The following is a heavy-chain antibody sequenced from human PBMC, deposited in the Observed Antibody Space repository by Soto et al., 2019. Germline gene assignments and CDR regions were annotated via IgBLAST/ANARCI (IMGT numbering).Heavy chain of an antibody. V-gene: IGHV4-31*03. CDR3: ASYGGWYFFFDPLMYFDY. Sequence: SETLSLTCTVSGGSISSGGYYWSWIRQHPGKGLEWIGYIYYSGSTYYNPSLKSRVTISVDTSKNQFSLKLSSVTAADTAVYYCASYGGWYFFFDPLMYFDYWGQGTLVTVSS. D-gene: IGHD6-19*01. CDR2: IYYSGST. CDR1: GGSISSGGYY. J-gene: IGHJ4*02.